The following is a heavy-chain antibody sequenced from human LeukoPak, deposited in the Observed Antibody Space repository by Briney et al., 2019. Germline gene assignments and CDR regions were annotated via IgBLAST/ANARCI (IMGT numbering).Heavy chain of an antibody. CDR1: GGSISSHY. CDR2: IYTSGST. Sequence: KPSETLSLTCTVSGGSISSHYWSWIRQPAGKGLEWIGRIYTSGSTNYNPSLKSRVTMSVDTSKNQFSLMLSSVTAADTAVYYCARDTNYDSSGDAIFDYWGQGTLVTVSS. J-gene: IGHJ4*02. V-gene: IGHV4-4*07. D-gene: IGHD3-22*01. CDR3: ARDTNYDSSGDAIFDY.